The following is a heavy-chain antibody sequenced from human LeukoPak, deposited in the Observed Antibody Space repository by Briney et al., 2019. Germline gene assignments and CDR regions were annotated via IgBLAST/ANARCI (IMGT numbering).Heavy chain of an antibody. CDR2: IYHDGST. V-gene: IGHV4-4*02. J-gene: IGHJ4*02. CDR3: ARDRGGYTYSHDY. Sequence: PSETLSLTCAVSGGSISGNNWWIWVRQSPEKGLGWIGEIYHDGSTNYNPSLKSRVTISMDKSKNQLSLKLNFVTAADTAVYYCARDRGGYTYSHDYWGQGTLVTVSS. D-gene: IGHD5-18*01. CDR1: GGSISGNNW.